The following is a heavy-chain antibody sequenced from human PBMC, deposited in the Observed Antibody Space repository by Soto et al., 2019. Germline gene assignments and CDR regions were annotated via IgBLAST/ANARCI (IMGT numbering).Heavy chain of an antibody. J-gene: IGHJ3*02. CDR3: ARLVTSDDAFDI. CDR1: GYTVTNHG. CDR2: ISGYNGNI. V-gene: IGHV1-18*01. Sequence: QVHLVQSGAEVKKPGASVKVSCKASGYTVTNHGIPWVRQAPGQGLEWMGWISGYNGNIDYAPNLQGRVTMTTETARNTGSMELRSLRYDDTAVYYCARLVTSDDAFDIWGQGTMVTVSS.